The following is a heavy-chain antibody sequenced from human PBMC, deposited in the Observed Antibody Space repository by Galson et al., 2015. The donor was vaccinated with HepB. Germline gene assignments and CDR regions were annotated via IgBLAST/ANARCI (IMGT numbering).Heavy chain of an antibody. Sequence: SVKVSCKASGYTFTGYYMHWVRQAPGQGLEWMGWINPNSGGTNYAQKFQGRVTMTRDTSISTAYMELSRLRSDDTAVYYCARGPTMVRGVIHDYWGQGTLVTVSS. D-gene: IGHD3-10*01. CDR1: GYTFTGYY. V-gene: IGHV1-2*02. CDR2: INPNSGGT. CDR3: ARGPTMVRGVIHDY. J-gene: IGHJ4*02.